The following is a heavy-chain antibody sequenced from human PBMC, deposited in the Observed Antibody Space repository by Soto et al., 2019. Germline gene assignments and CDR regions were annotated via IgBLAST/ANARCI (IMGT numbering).Heavy chain of an antibody. CDR1: GYTFTSYG. CDR3: ARDSSYYDSSGSHPISPDY. Sequence: ASVKVSCKASGYTFTSYGISWVRQAPGQGLEWMGWISAYNGNTNYAQKLQGRVTMTTDTSTSTAYMELRSLRSDDTAVYYCARDSSYYDSSGSHPISPDYWGQGTLVTVSS. D-gene: IGHD3-22*01. J-gene: IGHJ4*02. V-gene: IGHV1-18*01. CDR2: ISAYNGNT.